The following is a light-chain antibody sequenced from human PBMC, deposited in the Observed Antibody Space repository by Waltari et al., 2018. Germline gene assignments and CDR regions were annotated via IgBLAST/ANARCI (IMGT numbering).Light chain of an antibody. CDR1: GSDAGASDY. V-gene: IGLV2-23*01. CDR3: CSHAGSSAVL. J-gene: IGLJ2*01. Sequence: QSALTQPASVSGSPGQSITISCTGTGSDAGASDYVSWYQQHPDKAPKLMIYEGNKRPSVVSHRFSASKSANTASLTISRLQPEDEADYYCCSHAGSSAVLFGGGTRLTVL. CDR2: EGN.